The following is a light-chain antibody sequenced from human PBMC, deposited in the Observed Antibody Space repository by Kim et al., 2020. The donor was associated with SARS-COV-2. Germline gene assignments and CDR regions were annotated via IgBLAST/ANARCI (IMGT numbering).Light chain of an antibody. CDR2: QDT. CDR1: RLGNKY. J-gene: IGLJ2*01. Sequence: SYELTQPPSVSVSPGQTATITCSGERLGNKYVCWYQQKPGQSPVLVIYQDTKRPSGIPEQFSGSSSGNTATLTIRGTQAVDEAKYYCQAWDSGTVFFGGG. CDR3: QAWDSGTVF. V-gene: IGLV3-1*01.